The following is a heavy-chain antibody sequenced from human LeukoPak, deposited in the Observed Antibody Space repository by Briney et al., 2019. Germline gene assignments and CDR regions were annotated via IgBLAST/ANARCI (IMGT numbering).Heavy chain of an antibody. J-gene: IGHJ5*02. Sequence: ASVKVSCKASGYTFTGYYIDWVRQAPGQGLEWMGWINPNSGGTNSAQKFQGRVTMTRDTSISTAYMELSRLRSDDTAVYYCARGSVPTKYSGYDYFGSGWFDPWGQGTLVTVSS. V-gene: IGHV1-2*02. CDR2: INPNSGGT. CDR1: GYTFTGYY. CDR3: ARGSVPTKYSGYDYFGSGWFDP. D-gene: IGHD5-12*01.